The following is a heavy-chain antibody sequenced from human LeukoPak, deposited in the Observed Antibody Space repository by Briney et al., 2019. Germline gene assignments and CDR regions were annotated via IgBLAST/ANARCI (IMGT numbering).Heavy chain of an antibody. Sequence: SETLSLTCTVSGDSISGYFWSWIRQPAGKGLEWIGRMHADGDSNYNPSLKGRITLSFDTPENQFSLTLTSVTAADTAVYFCARAPSGCGGTCAFDSWGQGTLVTVSS. CDR2: MHADGDS. V-gene: IGHV4-4*07. CDR1: GDSISGYF. CDR3: ARAPSGCGGTCAFDS. D-gene: IGHD2-15*01. J-gene: IGHJ4*02.